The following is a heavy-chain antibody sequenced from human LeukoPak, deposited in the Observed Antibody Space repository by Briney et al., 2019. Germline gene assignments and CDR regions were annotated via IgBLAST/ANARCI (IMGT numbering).Heavy chain of an antibody. Sequence: ASVKVSCKASGYTFTGYYMHWARQAPGQGLEWMGWINPNSGGTNYAQKFQGRVTMTRDTSISTAYMELSRLRSDDTAVYYCARAHCSGGSCYGGNWFDPWGQGTLVTVSS. CDR3: ARAHCSGGSCYGGNWFDP. D-gene: IGHD2-15*01. V-gene: IGHV1-2*02. CDR2: INPNSGGT. CDR1: GYTFTGYY. J-gene: IGHJ5*02.